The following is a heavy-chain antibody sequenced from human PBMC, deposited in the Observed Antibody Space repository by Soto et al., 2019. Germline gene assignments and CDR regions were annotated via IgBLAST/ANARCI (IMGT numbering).Heavy chain of an antibody. Sequence: QVQLVQSGAEVKKPGSSVKVSCEASEGTFNTYTVNWVRQAPGQGLEWMARIIPIFNMVHYAQRFQGRVTLTADKSTTTAYMELSSLRSDDTAVYYCAGQPGFSSNYYVYAMDVWGQGTTVTVSS. CDR2: IIPIFNMV. V-gene: IGHV1-69*02. CDR3: AGQPGFSSNYYVYAMDV. J-gene: IGHJ6*02. CDR1: EGTFNTYT. D-gene: IGHD2-15*01.